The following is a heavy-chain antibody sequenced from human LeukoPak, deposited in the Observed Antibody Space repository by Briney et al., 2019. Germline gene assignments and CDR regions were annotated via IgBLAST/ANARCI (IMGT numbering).Heavy chain of an antibody. Sequence: GGSLRLSCSASGFTFGNYAMHCVRQAPGKGLEYVSTISNNVGSTYYADSVKGRFTISRDNSKNTLYLQMRSLRIEDTAMYYCVKAALQYYYDTSGSFDYWGQGTLVTVSS. CDR3: VKAALQYYYDTSGSFDY. V-gene: IGHV3-64D*09. D-gene: IGHD3-22*01. CDR1: GFTFGNYA. CDR2: ISNNVGST. J-gene: IGHJ4*02.